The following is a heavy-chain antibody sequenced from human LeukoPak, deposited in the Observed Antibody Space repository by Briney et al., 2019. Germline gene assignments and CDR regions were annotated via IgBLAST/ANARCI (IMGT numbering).Heavy chain of an antibody. V-gene: IGHV3-11*04. CDR3: ARDWGDFWSGKAYIDV. CDR1: GYSISSGYY. D-gene: IGHD3-3*01. CDR2: ISSSGSTT. Sequence: LSLTCTVSGYSISSGYYWGWIRQPPGKGLEWVSYISSSGSTTYYADSVKGRFTISRDNAKNSLYLQMNSLRAEDTAVYYCARDWGDFWSGKAYIDVWGKGTTVTVSS. J-gene: IGHJ6*03.